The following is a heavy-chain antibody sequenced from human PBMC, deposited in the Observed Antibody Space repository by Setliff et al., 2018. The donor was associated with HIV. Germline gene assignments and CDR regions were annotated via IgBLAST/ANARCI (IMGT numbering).Heavy chain of an antibody. V-gene: IGHV4-4*02. D-gene: IGHD3-16*01. CDR1: GVSISSRNW. Sequence: PSETLSLTCAVSGVSISSRNWWSWVRQPPGKGLEWIGEINYSGNTNYNPSLKTRVTISVDKSKNHFSLNLKSVTAADTAVYYCARDPLGYNWRRYFDFWGQGAVVTVSS. CDR2: INYSGNT. CDR3: ARDPLGYNWRRYFDF. J-gene: IGHJ4*02.